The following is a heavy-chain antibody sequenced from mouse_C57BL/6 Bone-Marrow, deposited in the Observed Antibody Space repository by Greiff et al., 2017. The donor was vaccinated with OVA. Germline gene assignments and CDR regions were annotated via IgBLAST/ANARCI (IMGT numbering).Heavy chain of an antibody. CDR3: TRLFYYYGSSSFAY. D-gene: IGHD1-1*01. Sequence: EVKLVESGGGLVQPGGSMKLSCAASGFTFSDAWMDWVRQSPEKGLEWVAEIRNKDNNHATYYAESVKGRFTISRDDSKSSVYLQMNSLRAEDTGIYYCTRLFYYYGSSSFAYWGQGTLVTVSA. CDR1: GFTFSDAW. CDR2: IRNKDNNHAT. J-gene: IGHJ3*01. V-gene: IGHV6-6*01.